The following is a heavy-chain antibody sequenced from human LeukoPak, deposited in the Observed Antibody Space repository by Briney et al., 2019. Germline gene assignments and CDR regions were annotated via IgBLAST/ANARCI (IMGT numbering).Heavy chain of an antibody. J-gene: IGHJ4*02. CDR3: ARHHAFRGLFDY. Sequence: SETLSLTCTVSGGSISSYYWSWIRQPPGKGLEWIGYIYYSGSTNYNPSLKSRVTISVDTSKNQFSLKLSFVTAADTAVYYCARHHAFRGLFDYWGQGTLVTVSS. V-gene: IGHV4-59*08. CDR1: GGSISSYY. CDR2: IYYSGST. D-gene: IGHD3-10*01.